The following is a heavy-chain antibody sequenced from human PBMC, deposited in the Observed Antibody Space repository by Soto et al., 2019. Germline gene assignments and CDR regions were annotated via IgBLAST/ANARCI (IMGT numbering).Heavy chain of an antibody. Sequence: ASVKVSCKASGYTFTSYAMHWVRQAPGQRLERMGWINAGNGNTKYSQKFQGRVTITRDTSASTAYMELSSLRSEDTAVYYCARGSDTAMAGGAFDIWGQGTMVTVSS. V-gene: IGHV1-3*01. D-gene: IGHD5-18*01. CDR2: INAGNGNT. CDR1: GYTFTSYA. J-gene: IGHJ3*02. CDR3: ARGSDTAMAGGAFDI.